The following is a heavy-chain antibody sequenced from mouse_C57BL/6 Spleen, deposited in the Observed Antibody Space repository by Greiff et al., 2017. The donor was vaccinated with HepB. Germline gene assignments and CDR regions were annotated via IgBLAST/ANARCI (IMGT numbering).Heavy chain of an antibody. CDR3: ARTFITTVVEVWYFDV. CDR2: INPSTGGT. D-gene: IGHD1-1*01. J-gene: IGHJ1*03. CDR1: GYSFTGYY. Sequence: EVQLQQSGPELVKPGASVKISCKASGYSFTGYYMHWVKQSSEKSLEWIGEINPSTGGTSYNQKFKGKATLTVDKSSSTAYMQLKSLTSEDSAVYYCARTFITTVVEVWYFDVWGTGTTVTVSS. V-gene: IGHV1-43*01.